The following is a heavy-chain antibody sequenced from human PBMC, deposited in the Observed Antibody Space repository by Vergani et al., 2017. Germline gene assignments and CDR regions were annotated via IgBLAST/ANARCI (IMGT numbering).Heavy chain of an antibody. J-gene: IGHJ4*02. CDR2: ISYDGSNK. V-gene: IGHV3-30-3*01. CDR1: GFTFSSYA. CDR3: ARDPHVPXFDY. Sequence: QVQLVESGGGVVQPGRSLRLSCAASGFTFSSYAMHWVRQAPGKGLEWVAVISYDGSNKYYADSVKGRFTISRDNSKNTLYLQMNSLRAEDTAVYYCARDPHVPXFDYWGQGTLVTVSS.